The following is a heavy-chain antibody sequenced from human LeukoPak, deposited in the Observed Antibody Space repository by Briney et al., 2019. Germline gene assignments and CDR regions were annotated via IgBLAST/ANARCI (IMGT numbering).Heavy chain of an antibody. CDR2: ISYDGSNK. V-gene: IGHV3-30*18. CDR3: ANAGYSSGWYSDY. CDR1: GFTFSSYG. D-gene: IGHD6-19*01. J-gene: IGHJ4*02. Sequence: GGSLRLSCAASGFTFSSYGMHWVRQAPGKGLGWVAVISYDGSNKYYADSVKGRFTISRDNSKNTLYLQMNSLRAEDTAVYYCANAGYSSGWYSDYWGQGTLVTVSS.